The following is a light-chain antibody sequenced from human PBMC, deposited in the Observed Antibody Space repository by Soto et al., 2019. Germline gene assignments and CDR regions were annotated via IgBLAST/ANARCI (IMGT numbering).Light chain of an antibody. Sequence: EIVLKQSPATLSLSPGERATLSCRASQSVGTSLAWYQQKPGQAPRLVVYASNRATDIPARFTGSGSGTDFTLTISGLEPEDFAVYHCQQRSNLPLTFGGGTKVDIK. CDR2: AS. V-gene: IGKV3-11*01. CDR3: QQRSNLPLT. J-gene: IGKJ4*01. CDR1: QSVGTS.